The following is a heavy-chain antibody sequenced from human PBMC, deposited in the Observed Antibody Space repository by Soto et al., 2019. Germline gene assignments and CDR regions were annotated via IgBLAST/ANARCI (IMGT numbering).Heavy chain of an antibody. CDR1: GFTFSSYS. D-gene: IGHD2-21*02. J-gene: IGHJ1*01. CDR3: ARDLAYCGGDCYFAEYFQH. CDR2: ISSSSSYI. Sequence: LRLSCAASGFTFSSYSMNWVRQAPGKGLEWVSSISSSSSYIYYADPVKGRFTISRDNAKNSLYLQMNSLRAEDTAVYYCARDLAYCGGDCYFAEYFQHWGQGTLVTVSS. V-gene: IGHV3-21*01.